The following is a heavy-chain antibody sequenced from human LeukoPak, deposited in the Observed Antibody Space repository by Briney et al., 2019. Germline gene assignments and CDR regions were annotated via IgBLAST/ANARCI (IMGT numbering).Heavy chain of an antibody. CDR2: IYYSGST. CDR1: GGSISSYY. V-gene: IGHV4-59*06. CDR3: ARIGDGGAFDI. D-gene: IGHD2/OR15-2a*01. Sequence: SETLSLTCTVSGGSISSYYWSWIRQPPGKGLEWFWYIYYSGSTYYNPSLKSRVTIAVDTSKNQFSLKLSSVTAADTAVYYCARIGDGGAFDIWGQGTMVTVSS. J-gene: IGHJ3*02.